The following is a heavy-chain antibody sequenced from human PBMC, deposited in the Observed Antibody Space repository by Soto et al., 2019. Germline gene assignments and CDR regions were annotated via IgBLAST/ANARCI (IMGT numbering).Heavy chain of an antibody. CDR2: IFYLGSS. V-gene: IGHV4-39*01. CDR1: GDSIISSYFY. Sequence: SETLSLTGTVSGDSIISSYFYWGWVRQPPGKGLEWIGSIFYLGSSYYNPSLKSRVTMSVDTSKNQFSLRLRSVTAADTALYLCARHSLALSKTKWFDPCGQGIMVTFSS. CDR3: ARHSLALSKTKWFDP. J-gene: IGHJ5*02. D-gene: IGHD3-3*02.